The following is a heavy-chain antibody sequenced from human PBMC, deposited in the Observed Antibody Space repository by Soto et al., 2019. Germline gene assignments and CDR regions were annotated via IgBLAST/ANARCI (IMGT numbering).Heavy chain of an antibody. CDR1: GYTFTDYS. Sequence: GASVKVSCKASGYTFTDYSMHWVRQAPGQGLEWMGRINPNSGGTNYAQKFQDWVIMTSDTSISTVYMELSRLTSDDTAVYYCAREISSGYYKYWYLDFWGRGTLVTVSS. J-gene: IGHJ2*01. CDR3: AREISSGYYKYWYLDF. V-gene: IGHV1-2*04. CDR2: INPNSGGT. D-gene: IGHD3-22*01.